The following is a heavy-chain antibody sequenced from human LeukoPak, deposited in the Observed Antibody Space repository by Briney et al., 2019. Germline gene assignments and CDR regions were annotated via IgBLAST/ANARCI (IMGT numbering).Heavy chain of an antibody. V-gene: IGHV5-51*01. J-gene: IGHJ4*02. Sequence: GESLKISCKGFGYSFTGYWIVWVRQMPGKGLEWMAIIYPGDSDTRYSPSFQGQVTISADKSINTAYLQWSSLKASDTAMYYCASTLYGDYGQIDYWGQGTLDTVSS. D-gene: IGHD4-17*01. CDR1: GYSFTGYW. CDR2: IYPGDSDT. CDR3: ASTLYGDYGQIDY.